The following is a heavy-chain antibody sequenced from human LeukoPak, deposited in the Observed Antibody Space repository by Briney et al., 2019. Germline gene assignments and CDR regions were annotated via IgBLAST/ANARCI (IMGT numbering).Heavy chain of an antibody. Sequence: SQTLSLTCPISGDSVSSNSDAWNWIRQSPSRGLEWMGRTYYRSKWYNDYAVSVKSRITVNPDTSKNQFSLQLNSVTPEDKAVYYCARSAGSLDYWGQGTLVSVSS. D-gene: IGHD3-10*01. CDR1: GDSVSSNSDA. CDR3: ARSAGSLDY. J-gene: IGHJ4*02. CDR2: TYYRSKWYN. V-gene: IGHV6-1*01.